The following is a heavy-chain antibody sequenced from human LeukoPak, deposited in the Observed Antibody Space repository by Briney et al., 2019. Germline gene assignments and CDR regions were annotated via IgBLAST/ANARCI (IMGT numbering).Heavy chain of an antibody. CDR3: ARYRSVTTGKRFFDY. CDR1: GFTFSSYA. V-gene: IGHV3-23*01. D-gene: IGHD4-17*01. CDR2: ISGGGGSI. J-gene: IGHJ4*02. Sequence: GGSLRLSCVASGFTFSSYAMSWVRQAPGKGLEWVSGISGGGGSIHYAVSVKGRFTISRDNSMNTLYLQMNSLRAEDTAVYYCARYRSVTTGKRFFDYWGQGTLVTVSS.